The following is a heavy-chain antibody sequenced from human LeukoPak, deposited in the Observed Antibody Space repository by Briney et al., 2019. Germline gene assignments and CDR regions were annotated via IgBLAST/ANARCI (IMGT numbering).Heavy chain of an antibody. CDR2: INPNSGGT. CDR3: AREVLTGSSWTGRRGRYFDY. CDR1: GYTFTGYY. D-gene: IGHD6-13*01. V-gene: IGHV1-2*06. J-gene: IGHJ4*02. Sequence: EASVKVSFKASGYTFTGYYMHWVRQAPGQGLEWMGRINPNSGGTNYAQKFQGRVTITRDTSISTAYMELSRLRSDDTAVYYCAREVLTGSSWTGRRGRYFDYWGQGTLVTVSS.